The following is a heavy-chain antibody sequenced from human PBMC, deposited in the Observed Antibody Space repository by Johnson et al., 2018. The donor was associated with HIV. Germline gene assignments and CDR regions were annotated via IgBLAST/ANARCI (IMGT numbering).Heavy chain of an antibody. CDR1: GFTFSTYA. CDR2: ITYDGSNK. Sequence: VQLVESGGGVVQPGRSLRLSCVASGFTFSTYAMHWVRQAPGKGLEWVTIITYDGSNKLYADSVKGRFTIARDNSKNTLYLQMNSLRVEDTAVYYWARVGYYVDAFDIWGQGTVVTVSS. D-gene: IGHD3-22*01. J-gene: IGHJ3*02. V-gene: IGHV3-30-3*01. CDR3: ARVGYYVDAFDI.